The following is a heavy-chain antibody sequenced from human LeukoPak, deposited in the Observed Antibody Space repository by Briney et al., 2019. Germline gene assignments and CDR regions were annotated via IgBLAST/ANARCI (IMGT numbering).Heavy chain of an antibody. J-gene: IGHJ4*02. D-gene: IGHD3-10*01. V-gene: IGHV3-23*01. CDR1: KFAFSSYA. Sequence: PGGSLRLSCAASKFAFSSYAMSWVRQAPGKGLEWVSAISGSGGSTYYADSVKGRFTISRDNSKNTLYLQMNSLRAEDTAVYYCAKSTVLYGSGSYYGDFDYWGQGTLVTVSS. CDR3: AKSTVLYGSGSYYGDFDY. CDR2: ISGSGGST.